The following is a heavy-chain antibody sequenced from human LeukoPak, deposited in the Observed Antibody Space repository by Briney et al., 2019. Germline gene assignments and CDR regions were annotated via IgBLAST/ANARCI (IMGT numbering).Heavy chain of an antibody. CDR3: ARGLFVTKGIDF. CDR2: INPFSGGT. Sequence: ASVKVSCKASGYTFTDYYIHWVRQAPGQGLEWMGWINPFSGGTNYEQNFQGSVTMTRDTSISTAYMELSRLRSDDTGVYYCARGLFVTKGIDFWGQGTLVTVSS. J-gene: IGHJ4*02. D-gene: IGHD2-21*02. CDR1: GYTFTDYY. V-gene: IGHV1-2*02.